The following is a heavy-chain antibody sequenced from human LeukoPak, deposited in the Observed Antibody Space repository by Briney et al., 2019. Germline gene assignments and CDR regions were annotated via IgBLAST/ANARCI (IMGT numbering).Heavy chain of an antibody. CDR2: ISYNGSKQ. J-gene: IGHJ4*02. Sequence: PGGPLRLSCAASGFTFRSYGMHWVRQAPGKGLEWLGIISYNGSKQDYAVSVKGRFTISRDNSKNTLYLQMNSLRAEDTAVYYCAKDRTPATRGVDYWGQGTLVTVSS. D-gene: IGHD3-10*01. CDR3: AKDRTPATRGVDY. CDR1: GFTFRSYG. V-gene: IGHV3-30*18.